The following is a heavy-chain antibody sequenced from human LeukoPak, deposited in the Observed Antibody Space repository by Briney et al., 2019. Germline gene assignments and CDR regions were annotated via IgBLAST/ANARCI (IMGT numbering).Heavy chain of an antibody. D-gene: IGHD6-13*01. Sequence: GGSLRLSCSASGFTFSSYNMNWVRQAPGKGLEWVSFISSSSIYIYYADSVKGRFTISRDNAKNSLYLQMNSLRAEDTAVYYCARDLIAAAGTFDYWGQGTLVTVSS. CDR2: ISSSSIYI. CDR1: GFTFSSYN. CDR3: ARDLIAAAGTFDY. V-gene: IGHV3-21*01. J-gene: IGHJ4*02.